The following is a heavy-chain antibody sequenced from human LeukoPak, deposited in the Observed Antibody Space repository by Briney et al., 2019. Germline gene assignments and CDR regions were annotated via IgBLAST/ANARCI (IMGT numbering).Heavy chain of an antibody. CDR2: INPNSGGT. D-gene: IGHD6-19*01. V-gene: IGHV1-2*02. CDR3: ARVAGGWLYYFDY. Sequence: GASVKVSCKASGYTFTGYYMHWVRQAPGQGLEWMGWINPNSGGTNYAQKFQGRATMTRDTSISTAYMELSRLRSDDTAVYYCARVAGGWLYYFDYWGQGTLVTVSS. CDR1: GYTFTGYY. J-gene: IGHJ4*02.